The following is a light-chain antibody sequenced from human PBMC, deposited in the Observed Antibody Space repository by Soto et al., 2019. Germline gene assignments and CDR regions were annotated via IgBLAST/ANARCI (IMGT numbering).Light chain of an antibody. CDR1: KSNIGAGYA. CDR3: QSFDTCLSGFYV. V-gene: IGLV1-40*01. CDR2: GSN. Sequence: QSVLTQPPSVSGAPGQRITISCTGSKSNIGAGYAVHWYQQLPGTAPKLLIYGSNNRPSGVPARFSDSRSGTSASLAIDGLQAEHEADDDCQSFDTCLSGFYVFGTGTKVTVL. J-gene: IGLJ1*01.